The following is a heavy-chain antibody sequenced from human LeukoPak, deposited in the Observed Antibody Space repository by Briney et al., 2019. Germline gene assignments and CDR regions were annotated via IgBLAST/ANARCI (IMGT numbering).Heavy chain of an antibody. D-gene: IGHD6-13*01. CDR1: GFTFSSYS. J-gene: IGHJ4*02. CDR3: ARDGTAAEDC. CDR2: ISSSSSYI. Sequence: RLSXXXSGFTFSSYSMNWVRQAPGKGLEWVASISSSSSYIYYADSVKGRFTISRDNAKNSLYLQMNSLRAEDTAVYYCARDGTAAEDCWGQGTLVTVSS. V-gene: IGHV3-21*01.